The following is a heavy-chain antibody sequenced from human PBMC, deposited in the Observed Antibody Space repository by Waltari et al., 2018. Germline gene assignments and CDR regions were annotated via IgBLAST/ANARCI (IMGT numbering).Heavy chain of an antibody. Sequence: EVQLLESGGGVVQPGGSLSLSCGASGFTCCSYAMSWVRQAPGTGREWVSASRGSGGSTYYADSVKGRFNISRDNSKNTLYLQMNSLRAEDTAVYYCAKQGEYDFWGGYYTSPHFDYWGQGTLVTVSS. CDR2: SRGSGGST. J-gene: IGHJ4*02. V-gene: IGHV3-23*01. D-gene: IGHD3-3*01. CDR1: GFTCCSYA. CDR3: AKQGEYDFWGGYYTSPHFDY.